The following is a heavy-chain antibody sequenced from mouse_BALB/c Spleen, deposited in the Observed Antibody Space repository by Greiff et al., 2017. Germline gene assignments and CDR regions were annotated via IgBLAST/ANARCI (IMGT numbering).Heavy chain of an antibody. J-gene: IGHJ2*01. D-gene: IGHD1-1*02. CDR2: IYPSDSYT. CDR3: TRGGLWPDY. CDR1: GYTFTSYW. Sequence: QVQLQQPGAELVRPGASVKLSCKASGYTFTSYWINWVKQRPGQGLEWIGNIYPSDSYTNYNQKFKDKATLTVDKSSSTAYMQLSSPTSEDSAVYYCTRGGLWPDYGGQGTTLTVSS. V-gene: IGHV1-69*02.